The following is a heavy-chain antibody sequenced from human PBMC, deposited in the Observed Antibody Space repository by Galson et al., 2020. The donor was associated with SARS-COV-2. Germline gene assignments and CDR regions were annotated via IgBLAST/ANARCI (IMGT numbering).Heavy chain of an antibody. J-gene: IGHJ6*02. Sequence: TGGSLRLSCAASGFTFSSYDMNWVRQAPGKGLEWVSYISSSGSTIYYADSVKGRFTISRDNAKNSLYLQMNSLRAEDTAVYYCARSYDFWSGYYYYYYYGMDVWGQGTTVTVSS. CDR1: GFTFSSYD. CDR2: ISSSGSTI. D-gene: IGHD3-3*01. V-gene: IGHV3-48*03. CDR3: ARSYDFWSGYYYYYYYGMDV.